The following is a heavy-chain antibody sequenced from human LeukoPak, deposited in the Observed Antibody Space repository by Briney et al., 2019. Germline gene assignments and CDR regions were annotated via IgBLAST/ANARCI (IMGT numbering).Heavy chain of an antibody. J-gene: IGHJ4*02. CDR2: IIPILGRV. CDR1: GVTFGSHG. D-gene: IGHD6-19*01. CDR3: ARTITMAGLDY. Sequence: SVKVSCKAYGVTFGSHGISWVRQAPGQGLEWMGRIIPILGRVDYAQSLQGRVSITADTSTTTAYMELDSLTSADTAVYFCARTITMAGLDYWGQGTLVTVSS. V-gene: IGHV1-69*04.